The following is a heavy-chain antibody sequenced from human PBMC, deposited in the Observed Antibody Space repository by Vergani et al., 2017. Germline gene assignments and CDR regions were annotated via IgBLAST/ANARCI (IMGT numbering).Heavy chain of an antibody. V-gene: IGHV3-23*01. CDR1: GFIFSSYA. Sequence: ELQRLESGGGLVQPGGSLRLSCAASGFIFSSYAMSWVRQAPGKGLEWVSAISGSGGSTYYADSVKGRFTNSRDNSKNTLYLQMNSLSAEDTAVYYRARGVDSGSYSGHYSYMDVWGKGTTVTVSS. CDR2: ISGSGGST. CDR3: ARGVDSGSYSGHYSYMDV. D-gene: IGHD1-26*01. J-gene: IGHJ6*03.